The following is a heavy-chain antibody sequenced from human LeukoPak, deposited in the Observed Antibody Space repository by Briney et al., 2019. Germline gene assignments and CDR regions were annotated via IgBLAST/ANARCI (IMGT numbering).Heavy chain of an antibody. CDR2: IKQDGSEK. V-gene: IGHV3-7*01. J-gene: IGHJ4*02. Sequence: GGSLRLSCAASGFTFSSYWMSWVRQAPGKGLEWVANIKQDGSEKYYVDSVKGRFTISRDNAKNSLYLQMNSLRGEDTAVYYCARDRGAGWYGDLGYWGQGTLVTVSS. D-gene: IGHD6-19*01. CDR3: ARDRGAGWYGDLGY. CDR1: GFTFSSYW.